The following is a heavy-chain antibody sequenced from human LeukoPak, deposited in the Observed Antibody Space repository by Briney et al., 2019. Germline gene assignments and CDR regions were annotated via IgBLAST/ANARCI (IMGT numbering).Heavy chain of an antibody. J-gene: IGHJ3*02. CDR2: INPNSGGT. CDR3: ARRTNRYPCGDTIKGAFDI. CDR1: GYTFTGYY. D-gene: IGHD4-17*01. V-gene: IGHV1-2*02. Sequence: GASVKVSCKASGYTFTGYYMHWVRQAPGQGLEWMGWINPNSGGTNYAQKFQGRVTMTRDTSISTAYMELSRLRSDDTAVYYCARRTNRYPCGDTIKGAFDIWGQGTMVTVSS.